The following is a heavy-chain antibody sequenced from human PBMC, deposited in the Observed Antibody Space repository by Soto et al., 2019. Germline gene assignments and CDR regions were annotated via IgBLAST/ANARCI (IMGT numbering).Heavy chain of an antibody. CDR3: ASPGPYSSSYYFDY. V-gene: IGHV1-69*01. D-gene: IGHD6-6*01. CDR1: GGTFSSYA. Sequence: QVQLVQSGAEVKKPGSSVKVSCKASGGTFSSYAISWVRQAPGQGLEWMGGIIPIFCTANYAQKFQGRVTITADESTSTAYMELSSLRSEDTAVYYCASPGPYSSSYYFDYWGQGTLVTVSS. J-gene: IGHJ4*02. CDR2: IIPIFCTA.